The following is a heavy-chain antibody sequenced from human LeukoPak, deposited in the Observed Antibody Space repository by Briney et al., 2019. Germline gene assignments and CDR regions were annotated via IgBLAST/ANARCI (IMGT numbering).Heavy chain of an antibody. V-gene: IGHV4-59*12. J-gene: IGHJ5*02. CDR3: ARAIVVVTAPEGCWFDP. Sequence: SETLSLTCTVSGGSISSYYWSWIRQPPGKGLEWIGYIYYSGSTNYNPSLKSRVTISVDTSKNQFSLKLSSVTAADTAVYYCARAIVVVTAPEGCWFDPWGQGTLVTVSS. CDR1: GGSISSYY. CDR2: IYYSGST. D-gene: IGHD2-21*02.